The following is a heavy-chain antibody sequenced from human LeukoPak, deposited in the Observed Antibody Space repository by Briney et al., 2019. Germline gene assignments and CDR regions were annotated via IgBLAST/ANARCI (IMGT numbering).Heavy chain of an antibody. V-gene: IGHV3-7*01. Sequence: EGSLRLSCAASGFTFSSYWMSWVGQAPGKRLEWVANIKQDGSEKYYVDSVKGRFTISRDNAKNSLYLQMNSLRAEDTAVYYCARDVLVRYYDSSGYSDYWGQGTLVTVSS. J-gene: IGHJ4*02. CDR3: ARDVLVRYYDSSGYSDY. CDR1: GFTFSSYW. CDR2: IKQDGSEK. D-gene: IGHD3-22*01.